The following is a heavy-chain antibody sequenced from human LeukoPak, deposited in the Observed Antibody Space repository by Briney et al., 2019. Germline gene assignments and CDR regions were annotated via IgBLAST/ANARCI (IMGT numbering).Heavy chain of an antibody. J-gene: IGHJ5*02. CDR2: INPNSGGT. D-gene: IGHD2-21*01. V-gene: IGHV1-2*02. CDR1: GYTFTDYY. Sequence: ASVKVSCKTSGYTFTDYYMHWVRQAPGQGLEWMGWINPNSGGTSSAQKFQGRVTMARDTSITTVYMEVSWLTSDDTAIYYCARADRLDGAPYLIGPWGQGTLVTVSS. CDR3: ARADRLDGAPYLIGP.